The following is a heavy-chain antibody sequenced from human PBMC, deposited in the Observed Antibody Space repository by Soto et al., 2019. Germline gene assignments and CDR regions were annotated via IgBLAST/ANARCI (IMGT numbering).Heavy chain of an antibody. CDR2: INHSGST. CDR1: GGSFSGYY. Sequence: ETLSLTCAVYGGSFSGYYWSWIRQPPGKGLEWIGEINHSGSTNYNPSLKSRVTISVDTSKNQFSLKLSSVTAADTAVYYCARGRYSSGWYGPYYFDYWGQGTLVTVSS. D-gene: IGHD6-19*01. V-gene: IGHV4-34*01. J-gene: IGHJ4*02. CDR3: ARGRYSSGWYGPYYFDY.